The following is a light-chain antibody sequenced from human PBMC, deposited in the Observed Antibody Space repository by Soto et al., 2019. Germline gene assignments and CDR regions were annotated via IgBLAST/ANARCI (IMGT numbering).Light chain of an antibody. CDR2: GAS. CDR3: QQYGSSLGVT. CDR1: QSVSSSY. V-gene: IGKV3-20*01. J-gene: IGKJ4*01. Sequence: IVLTQSPGTLSLSPGERATLSCRAGQSVSSSYLAWYQQKPGQAPRLLIYGASSRATGIPDRFSGSGSGTDFTLTISRLEPEDFAVYYCQQYGSSLGVTFGGGTKVDIK.